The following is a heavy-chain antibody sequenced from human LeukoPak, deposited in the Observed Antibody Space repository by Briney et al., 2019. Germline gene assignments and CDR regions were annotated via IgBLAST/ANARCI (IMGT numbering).Heavy chain of an antibody. J-gene: IGHJ4*02. CDR1: GFTFSNYA. Sequence: PGGSPRLSCAASGFTFSNYAMSWVRQAPGEGLEWVSAILGSGGSTYYADSVKGRFTVSRDNSKSTLYLQMNSLRAEDTALYYCAKWGDYDVLTGYYVPDYWGQGTLVTVSS. V-gene: IGHV3-23*01. CDR2: ILGSGGST. D-gene: IGHD3-9*01. CDR3: AKWGDYDVLTGYYVPDY.